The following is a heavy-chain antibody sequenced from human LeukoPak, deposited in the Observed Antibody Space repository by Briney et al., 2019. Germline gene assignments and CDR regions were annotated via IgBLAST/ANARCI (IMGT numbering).Heavy chain of an antibody. CDR1: GFTFSSYA. D-gene: IGHD2-21*02. CDR2: ICGSGANT. CDR3: AKAKGLLFFDY. V-gene: IGHV3-23*01. J-gene: IGHJ4*02. Sequence: GGSLRLSCAASGFTFSSYAMTWVRQAPGKGLEYVSAICGSGANTYYADSVKGRFTISRENSKNTLYLQMNSLRAEDTAVYHCAKAKGLLFFDYWGQGTLVTVSS.